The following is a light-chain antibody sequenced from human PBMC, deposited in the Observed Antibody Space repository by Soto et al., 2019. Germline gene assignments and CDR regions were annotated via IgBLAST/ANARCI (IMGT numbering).Light chain of an antibody. J-gene: IGLJ3*02. CDR3: ETWDSNTWV. Sequence: QSVLTQSSSASASLGSSVKLTCTLSSGHSSYIIAWHQQQPGKAPRYLMKLEGSGSYNKGSAVPDRFSGSSSGADRYLSISNLQFEAEADYSCETWDSNTWVFGGGTKLTVL. CDR2: LEGSGSY. CDR1: SGHSSYI. V-gene: IGLV4-60*02.